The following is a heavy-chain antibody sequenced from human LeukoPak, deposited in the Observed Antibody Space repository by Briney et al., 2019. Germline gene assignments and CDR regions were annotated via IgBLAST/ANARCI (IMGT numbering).Heavy chain of an antibody. CDR3: ARVPLSYCGGDCSRSGWFDP. J-gene: IGHJ5*02. V-gene: IGHV1-69*04. D-gene: IGHD2-21*02. CDR2: IIPIIGIV. Sequence: GASVKVSCKASGGTFSRYAISWVRQAPGQGLEWMGRIIPIIGIVNYAQKFQGRVTITADKSTSTAYMELSSLRSEDTAVYYCARVPLSYCGGDCSRSGWFDPWGQGTLVTVSS. CDR1: GGTFSRYA.